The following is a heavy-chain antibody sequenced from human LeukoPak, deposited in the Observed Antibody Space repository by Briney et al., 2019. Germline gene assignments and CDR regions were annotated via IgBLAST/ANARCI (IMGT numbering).Heavy chain of an antibody. D-gene: IGHD4-17*01. J-gene: IGHJ4*02. CDR1: GCSISSGSYD. CDR2: IYTSGST. Sequence: QVQLQESGPGLVKPSHTLSLPCTVSGCSISSGSYDWSWIRQPAGKGLEWIGRIYTSGSTNYNPSLKSRVTISVDTSKNQFSLKLSSVTAADTAVYYCARVHDYGDYAAYWGQGTLVTVSS. V-gene: IGHV4-61*02. CDR3: ARVHDYGDYAAY.